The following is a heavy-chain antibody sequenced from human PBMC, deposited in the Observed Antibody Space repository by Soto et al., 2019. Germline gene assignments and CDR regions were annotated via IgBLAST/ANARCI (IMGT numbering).Heavy chain of an antibody. J-gene: IGHJ6*01. CDR3: ARDSRDCSSTSCYHYYYYGMDV. V-gene: IGHV3-30-3*01. CDR2: ISYDGSNK. Sequence: QVQLVESGGGVVQPGRSLRLSCAASGFTFSSYAMHWVRQAPGKGLEWVAVISYDGSNKYYADSVKGRFTISRDNSKNTLYLQMNSLRAEDTAVYYCARDSRDCSSTSCYHYYYYGMDVW. CDR1: GFTFSSYA. D-gene: IGHD2-2*01.